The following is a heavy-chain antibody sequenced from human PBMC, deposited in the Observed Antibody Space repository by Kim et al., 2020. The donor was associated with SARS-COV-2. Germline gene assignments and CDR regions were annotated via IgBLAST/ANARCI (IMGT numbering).Heavy chain of an antibody. CDR3: ARVTAAAGTTDY. J-gene: IGHJ4*02. D-gene: IGHD6-13*01. Sequence: NYNPSIKSRVTISVDTSKNQCSLKLSSVTAADTAVYYCARVTAAAGTTDYWGQGTLVTVSS. V-gene: IGHV4-59*01.